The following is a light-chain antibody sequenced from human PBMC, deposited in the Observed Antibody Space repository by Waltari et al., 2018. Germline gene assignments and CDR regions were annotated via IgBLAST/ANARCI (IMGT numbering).Light chain of an antibody. Sequence: TQSPSSLSASLGDRVTITCRASQSISTYLNWFQHKPGQAPKLLIYAASSLQSGVPSRFRGSGSGTDFTLTITSLQPEDFATYYCHQTFSHPRPSFGQGTKVDI. CDR1: QSISTY. CDR2: AAS. V-gene: IGKV1-39*01. J-gene: IGKJ2*01. CDR3: HQTFSHPRPS.